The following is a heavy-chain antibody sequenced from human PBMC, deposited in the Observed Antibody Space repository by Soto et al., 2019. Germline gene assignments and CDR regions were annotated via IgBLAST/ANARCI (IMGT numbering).Heavy chain of an antibody. CDR2: IYYSGST. J-gene: IGHJ4*02. CDR3: ARSGYSYGPNPLLY. CDR1: GGSISSGGYY. Sequence: SETLSLTCTGSGGSISSGGYYWSWIRQHPGKGLEWIGYIYYSGSTYYNPSLKSRVTISVDTSKNQFSLKLSSVTAADTAVYYCARSGYSYGPNPLLYWGQGTLVTVS. V-gene: IGHV4-31*03. D-gene: IGHD5-18*01.